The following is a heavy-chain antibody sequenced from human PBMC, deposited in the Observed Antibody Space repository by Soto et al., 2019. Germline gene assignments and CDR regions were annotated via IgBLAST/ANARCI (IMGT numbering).Heavy chain of an antibody. D-gene: IGHD3-10*01. CDR1: GDTFISSP. CDR3: AREMIRVDRGVTITGSGGAFDI. V-gene: IGHV1-69*01. J-gene: IGHJ3*02. Sequence: QVQLVQSGPEVKQPGSSVKVSCKASGDTFISSPINWVRQAPGQGPEWMGGTIPIAGAANYAQKFQGRVTITADEATTTVHMELSSLTPEDTAVYYCAREMIRVDRGVTITGSGGAFDIWGQGTLVIVSA. CDR2: TIPIAGAA.